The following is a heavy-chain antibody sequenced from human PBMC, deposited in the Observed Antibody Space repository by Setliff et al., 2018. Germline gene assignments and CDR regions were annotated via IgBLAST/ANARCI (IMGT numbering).Heavy chain of an antibody. D-gene: IGHD2-2*01. J-gene: IGHJ4*02. V-gene: IGHV1-46*01. CDR1: GYSLTRYY. Sequence: ASVKVSCKASGYSLTRYYMHWVRQAPGQGLEWMGIINPGGGSASYAEKFQGRVTMTRDTSTSTFYMEVNILRSDDTAVYYCSRLVRYCSRTTCQTASGAELWGQGTLVTVSS. CDR2: INPGGGSA. CDR3: SRLVRYCSRTTCQTASGAEL.